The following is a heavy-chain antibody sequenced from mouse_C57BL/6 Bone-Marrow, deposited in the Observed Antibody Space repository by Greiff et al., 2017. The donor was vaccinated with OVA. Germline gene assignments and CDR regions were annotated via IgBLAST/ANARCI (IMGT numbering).Heavy chain of an antibody. V-gene: IGHV5-4*01. CDR2: ISDGGSYT. CDR3: ERGDYGHAMDY. J-gene: IGHJ4*01. CDR1: GFTFSSYA. Sequence: DVHLVESGGGLVKPGGSLKLSCAASGFTFSSYAMSWVRQTPEKRLEWVATISDGGSYTYDPDNVKGRFTISRDNAKNNLYLQMSHLKSEDTAMYYCERGDYGHAMDYWGQGTAVTVTS. D-gene: IGHD1-1*02.